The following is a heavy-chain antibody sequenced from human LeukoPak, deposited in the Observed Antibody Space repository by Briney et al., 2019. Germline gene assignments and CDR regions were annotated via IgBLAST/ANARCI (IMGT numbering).Heavy chain of an antibody. D-gene: IGHD6-13*01. J-gene: IGHJ4*02. CDR1: GGSISSYY. CDR2: IYYSGST. CDR3: ARGSPGTWFFDY. V-gene: IGHV4-39*07. Sequence: SETLSLTCTVSGGSISSYYWGWIRQPPGKGLEWIGSIYYSGSTYYNPSLKSRVTISVDTSKNQFSLKLSSVTAADTAVYYCARGSPGTWFFDYWGQGTLVTVSS.